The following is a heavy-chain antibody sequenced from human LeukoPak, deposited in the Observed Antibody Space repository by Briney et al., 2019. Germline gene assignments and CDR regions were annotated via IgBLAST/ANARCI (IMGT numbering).Heavy chain of an antibody. J-gene: IGHJ4*02. Sequence: ASVKVSCKASGYTFTGYYMHWMRQAPGQGLEWMGRINPNSGGTNYAQKFQGRVTMTRDTSISTAYMELSRLRSDDTAVYYCARAIPLPNYYDSSGYYGRWGQRTLVTVSS. CDR2: INPNSGGT. D-gene: IGHD3-22*01. CDR1: GYTFTGYY. V-gene: IGHV1-2*06. CDR3: ARAIPLPNYYDSSGYYGR.